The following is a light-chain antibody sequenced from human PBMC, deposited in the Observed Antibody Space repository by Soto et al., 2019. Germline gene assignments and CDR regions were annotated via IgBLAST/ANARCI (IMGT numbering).Light chain of an antibody. CDR2: DAS. Sequence: DIQMTQSPSTLSASVGDRVTITCRASQSISSWLAWYQQKPGKAPKLLIYDASSLESGVPSRFSGSGSGTVFTLTISSLQPDDFATYYCQQYNSYSSWSCGQGTKVEIK. V-gene: IGKV1-5*01. J-gene: IGKJ1*01. CDR1: QSISSW. CDR3: QQYNSYSSWS.